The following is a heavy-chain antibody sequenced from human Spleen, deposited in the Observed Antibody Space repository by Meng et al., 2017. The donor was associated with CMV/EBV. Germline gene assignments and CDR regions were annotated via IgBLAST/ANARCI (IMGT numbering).Heavy chain of an antibody. CDR3: ARPGGGYQV. CDR1: GFTFSSYS. CDR2: ISSSSSTI. V-gene: IGHV3-48*04. D-gene: IGHD1-26*01. J-gene: IGHJ4*02. Sequence: GESLKISCAASGFTFSSYSMNWVRQAPGKGLEWVSYISSSSSTIYYADSVKGRFTISRDNAKNSLYLQMNSLRAEDTAVYYCARPGGGYQVWGQGTLVTVSS.